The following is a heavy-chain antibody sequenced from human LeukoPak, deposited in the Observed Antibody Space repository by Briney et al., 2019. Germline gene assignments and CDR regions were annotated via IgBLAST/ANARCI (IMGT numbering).Heavy chain of an antibody. CDR2: INHSGST. J-gene: IGHJ4*02. Sequence: SETLSLTCAVYGGSFSGYYWSWIRQPPGKGLEWIGEINHSGSTNYNPSLKSRVTISVDTSKNQFSLKLSSVTAADTAVYYCARGWDSSGWDARYFDYWGQGTLVTVSP. CDR3: ARGWDSSGWDARYFDY. D-gene: IGHD6-19*01. CDR1: GGSFSGYY. V-gene: IGHV4-34*01.